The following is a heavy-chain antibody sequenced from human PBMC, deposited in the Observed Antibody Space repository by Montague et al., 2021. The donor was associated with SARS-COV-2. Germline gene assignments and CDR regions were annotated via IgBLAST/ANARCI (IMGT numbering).Heavy chain of an antibody. Sequence: SETLSLTCTVSGGSVSSDTHNWAWIRQPPGKVLECIASIFYKGTTYYNSSLRSRFTISINTSKNQFFLRVASVTAADTAVYYCARVPNGRHDNWGPGALVTVSS. CDR2: IFYKGTT. J-gene: IGHJ4*02. V-gene: IGHV4-39*07. CDR3: ARVPNGRHDN. CDR1: GGSVSSDTHN. D-gene: IGHD2-8*01.